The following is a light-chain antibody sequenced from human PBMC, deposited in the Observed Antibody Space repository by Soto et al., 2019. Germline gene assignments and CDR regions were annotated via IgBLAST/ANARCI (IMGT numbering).Light chain of an antibody. CDR3: GSWDSSLSAYV. CDR2: GNS. Sequence: QSVLAQPPSVSRAPGHKVTISCTGSSSNIGAGYDLHWYQQLPGTAPKLLLYGNSNRPSVVPYRFSGSKSGTSATLGITGFKTGDEADYYCGSWDSSLSAYVFGTGTKVTVL. CDR1: SSNIGAGYD. V-gene: IGLV1-40*01. J-gene: IGLJ1*01.